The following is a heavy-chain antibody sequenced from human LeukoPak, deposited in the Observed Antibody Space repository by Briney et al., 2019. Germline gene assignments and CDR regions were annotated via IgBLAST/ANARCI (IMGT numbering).Heavy chain of an antibody. Sequence: GESLKISCKGSGYSFTSYWIGWVRQMPGKGLEWMGIICPGDSDTTYSPSFQGQVTISADKSISTAYLQWSSLKASDTAMYYCARSVVATIEYYYGMDVWGQGTTVTVSS. CDR2: ICPGDSDT. J-gene: IGHJ6*02. V-gene: IGHV5-51*01. CDR1: GYSFTSYW. CDR3: ARSVVATIEYYYGMDV. D-gene: IGHD5-12*01.